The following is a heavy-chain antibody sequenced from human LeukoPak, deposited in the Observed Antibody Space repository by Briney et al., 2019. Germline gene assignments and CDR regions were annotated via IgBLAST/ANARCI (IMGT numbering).Heavy chain of an antibody. CDR2: IIPILGIA. CDR1: AGTFSSYA. CDR3: ARGSGYCSSTSCYPRFDP. D-gene: IGHD2-2*01. Sequence: GSSVTVSCKASAGTFSSYAISWVRQAPGQGLEWMGRIIPILGIANYAQKFQGRVTITADKSTSTAYMELSSLRSEDTAVYYCARGSGYCSSTSCYPRFDPWAREPWSPSPQ. J-gene: IGHJ5*02. V-gene: IGHV1-69*04.